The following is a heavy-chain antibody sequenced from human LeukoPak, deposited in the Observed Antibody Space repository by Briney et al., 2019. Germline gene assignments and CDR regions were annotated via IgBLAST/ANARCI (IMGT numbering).Heavy chain of an antibody. Sequence: SQTLSLTCTVSGGSISSGVYYWSWIRQPPGKGLEWIGYIYYSGSTYYNPSLKSRVTISVDTSKNQFSLKLSSVTAADTAVYYCARDPLLGYCSGGSCIWGQGTLVTVSS. J-gene: IGHJ4*02. CDR1: GGSISSGVYY. CDR3: ARDPLLGYCSGGSCI. D-gene: IGHD2-15*01. V-gene: IGHV4-30-4*08. CDR2: IYYSGST.